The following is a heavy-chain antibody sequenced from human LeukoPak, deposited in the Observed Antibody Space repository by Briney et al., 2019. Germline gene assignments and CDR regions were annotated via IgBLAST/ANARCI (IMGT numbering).Heavy chain of an antibody. CDR1: GFTFNAFG. CDR3: ARGGGLDV. J-gene: IGHJ6*02. Sequence: GGSLRLSCAASGFTFNAFGMNWVRQAPGKGLEWVPYIGTTSGAIYYADSVKGRFTISRDSAKNSLYLQMNSLRAEDTAVYFCARGGGLDVWGQGATVTVSS. V-gene: IGHV3-48*01. D-gene: IGHD3-16*01. CDR2: IGTTSGAI.